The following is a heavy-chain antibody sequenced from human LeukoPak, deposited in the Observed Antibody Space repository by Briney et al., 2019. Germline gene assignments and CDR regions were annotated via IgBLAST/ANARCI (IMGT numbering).Heavy chain of an antibody. V-gene: IGHV3-23*01. Sequence: GGSLRLSCAASGFTFSSYAMSWVRQAPGEGLEWVSVISGSGGSTSYADSVSGRFTISRENSKNTLYLQMNSLRADDTAVYYCAKDGYCGGDCYSLVSWFDPWGQGTLVTVSS. J-gene: IGHJ5*02. CDR2: ISGSGGST. D-gene: IGHD2-21*02. CDR1: GFTFSSYA. CDR3: AKDGYCGGDCYSLVSWFDP.